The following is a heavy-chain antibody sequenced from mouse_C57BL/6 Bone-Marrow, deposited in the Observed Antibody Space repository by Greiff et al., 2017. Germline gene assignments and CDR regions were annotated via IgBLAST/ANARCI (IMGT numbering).Heavy chain of an antibody. D-gene: IGHD2-2*01. CDR2: IHPNSGST. CDR3: ASRWLRRRFAY. Sequence: QVQLQQPGAELVKPGASVKLSCKASGYTFTSYWMHWVKQRPGQGLEWIGMIHPNSGSTNYNEKFKSKATLTVDKSSSTAYMQLSSLTSEDSAVYYCASRWLRRRFAYWGRGTLVTVSA. V-gene: IGHV1-64*01. CDR1: GYTFTSYW. J-gene: IGHJ3*01.